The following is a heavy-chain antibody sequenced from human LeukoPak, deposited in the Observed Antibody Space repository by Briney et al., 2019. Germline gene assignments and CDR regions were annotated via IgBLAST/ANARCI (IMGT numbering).Heavy chain of an antibody. CDR3: ARGPSSRRLLWFGELSGYYYGMDV. J-gene: IGHJ6*02. V-gene: IGHV3-64*04. Sequence: PGGSLRLSCSASGFTFSSYAMYWVRQAPGKGLEYVSAIVSNGGSTYYADSVKGRFTISRDNSKNTLYLQMNSLRAEDTAVYYCARGPSSRRLLWFGELSGYYYGMDVWGQGTTVTVSS. CDR2: IVSNGGST. CDR1: GFTFSSYA. D-gene: IGHD3-10*01.